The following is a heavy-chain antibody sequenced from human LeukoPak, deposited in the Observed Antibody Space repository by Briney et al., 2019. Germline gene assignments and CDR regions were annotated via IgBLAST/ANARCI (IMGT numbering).Heavy chain of an antibody. Sequence: SETLSLTCTVSGGSISSYYWSWIRQPPGKGLEWIGYIYYSGYTNYNPSLKSRVTISVDTSKNQFSLKLSSVTAADTAVYYCARVLDIVVVPATPHDAFDIWGQGTMVTVSS. CDR2: IYYSGYT. D-gene: IGHD2-2*03. CDR3: ARVLDIVVVPATPHDAFDI. J-gene: IGHJ3*02. V-gene: IGHV4-59*12. CDR1: GGSISSYY.